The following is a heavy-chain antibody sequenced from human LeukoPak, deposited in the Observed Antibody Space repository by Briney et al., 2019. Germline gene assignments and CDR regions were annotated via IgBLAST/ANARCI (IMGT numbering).Heavy chain of an antibody. CDR3: AKDEDARPMYFQD. CDR1: GFTFISYA. Sequence: GGSLRPSCAASGFTFISYAMSWVRQARGKGLEWVSAISGSGGSIYYADSVKDRFTVSRDNSKNTLYLQMNTLRAEDTAVYYCAKDEDARPMYFQDWGQGTLVTVSS. V-gene: IGHV3-23*01. CDR2: ISGSGGSI. J-gene: IGHJ1*01. D-gene: IGHD3-10*02.